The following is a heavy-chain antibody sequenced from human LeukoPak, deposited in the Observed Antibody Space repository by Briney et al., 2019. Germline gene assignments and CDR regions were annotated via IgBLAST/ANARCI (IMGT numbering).Heavy chain of an antibody. D-gene: IGHD5-12*01. CDR3: ARESSNSGYDPRGFAY. CDR1: GFTFSSYG. V-gene: IGHV3-21*01. CDR2: ISSSSSYI. J-gene: IGHJ4*02. Sequence: GGSLRLSCAASGFTFSSYGMNWVRQAPGKGLEWVSSISSSSSYIYYADSVKGRFTISRDNAKNSQYLQMNSLRAEDTAVYYCARESSNSGYDPRGFAYWGQGTLVTVSS.